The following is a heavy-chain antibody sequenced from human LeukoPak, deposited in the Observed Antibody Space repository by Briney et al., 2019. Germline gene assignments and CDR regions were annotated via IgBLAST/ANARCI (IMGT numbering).Heavy chain of an antibody. D-gene: IGHD2-15*01. V-gene: IGHV4-30-4*01. CDR1: GGSISSGDYY. CDR2: IYYSGST. J-gene: IGHJ4*02. Sequence: PSETLSLTWTVSGGSISSGDYYWSWIRHPPGKGLEWIGYIYYSGSTYYNPSLKRRVTISVDTSKNQFSLKLSSVTAADTAVYYCARAGCSGGSCYPDPYFFDYWGQGTLVTVSS. CDR3: ARAGCSGGSCYPDPYFFDY.